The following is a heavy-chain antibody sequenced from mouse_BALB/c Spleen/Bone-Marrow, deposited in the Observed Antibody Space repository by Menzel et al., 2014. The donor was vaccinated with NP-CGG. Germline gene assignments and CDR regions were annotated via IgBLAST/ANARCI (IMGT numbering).Heavy chain of an antibody. D-gene: IGHD1-1*01. CDR3: RAITLAY. CDR2: IRLKSDNYAT. CDR1: GFTFSSNW. V-gene: IGHV6-6*02. Sequence: EVKLMESGGGLVQPGGSMKLSCVASGFTFSSNWMSWVRQSPEKGLEWVAEIRLKSDNYATHYAESVKGKFTISRDDSKSRLYLQMNSLRAEDTGIYYCRAITLAYWGQGTLVTVSA. J-gene: IGHJ3*01.